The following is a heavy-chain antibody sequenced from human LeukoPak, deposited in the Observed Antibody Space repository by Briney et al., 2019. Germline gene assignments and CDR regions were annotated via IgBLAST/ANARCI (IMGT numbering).Heavy chain of an antibody. J-gene: IGHJ4*02. CDR3: AKGLTGYYFDY. CDR1: GFTFSNYA. D-gene: IGHD3-9*01. V-gene: IGHV3-23*01. Sequence: PGGPLRLSCAASGFTFSNYAMSWVRQAPGKGLEWVSGISGSGSSTYYADSVKGRFTISRDNSKNTLYLQMNSLRAEDTAVYYCAKGLTGYYFDYWGQGTLVTVSS. CDR2: ISGSGSST.